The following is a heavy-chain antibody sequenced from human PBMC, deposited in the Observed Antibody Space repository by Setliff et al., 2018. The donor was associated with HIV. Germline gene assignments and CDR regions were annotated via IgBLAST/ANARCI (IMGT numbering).Heavy chain of an antibody. CDR2: INQSENT. CDR3: ARGGGSETYWENY. V-gene: IGHV4-34*01. J-gene: IGHJ4*02. D-gene: IGHD1-26*01. Sequence: SETLSLTCTVYGGSLSGYYWSWIRQPPGMGLEWNGEINQSENTNYNPSLKSRVTISADPSKNQFSLKLSSVTAADPAVYYCARGGGSETYWENYWGQGTPVTVSS. CDR1: GGSLSGYY.